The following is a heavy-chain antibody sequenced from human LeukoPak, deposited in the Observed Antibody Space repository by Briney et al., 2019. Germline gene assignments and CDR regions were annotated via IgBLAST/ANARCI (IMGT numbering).Heavy chain of an antibody. J-gene: IGHJ6*02. CDR3: AKDIVVRGVIYYGMDV. D-gene: IGHD3-10*01. CDR1: GFTFSSYA. CDR2: ISGSGGST. Sequence: PGGSLRLSCAASGFTFSSYAMSWVRQAPRKGLEWVSAISGSGGSTYYADSVKGRFTISRDNAKNSLYLQMNSLRAEDTALYYCAKDIVVRGVIYYGMDVWGQGTTVTVSS. V-gene: IGHV3-23*01.